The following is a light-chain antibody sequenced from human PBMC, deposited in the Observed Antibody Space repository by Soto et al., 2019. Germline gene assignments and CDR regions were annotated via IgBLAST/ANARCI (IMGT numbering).Light chain of an antibody. V-gene: IGLV2-14*01. CDR3: SSYSSSSTLVV. Sequence: QSALTQPASVSGSPGQSITISCTGTSSDVGGFLYVSWFQQHPGKAPKLMIYAVSNRPSGISNRFSGSKSGNTASLTISGLQAEDEADYYCSSYSSSSTLVVFGGGTEVTVL. CDR2: AVS. CDR1: SSDVGGFLY. J-gene: IGLJ2*01.